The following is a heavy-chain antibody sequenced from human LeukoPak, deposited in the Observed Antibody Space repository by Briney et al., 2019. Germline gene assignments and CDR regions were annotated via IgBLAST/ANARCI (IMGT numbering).Heavy chain of an antibody. CDR1: GFTFSSYG. J-gene: IGHJ4*02. Sequence: GGSLRLSCAAFGFTFSSYGMHWVRQAPGKGLEWVAFIRYDGSNKYYADSVKGRFTISRDNSKNTLYLQMNSLRAEDTAVYYCAKDGTTVTNEIRTIDYWGQGTLVTVSS. V-gene: IGHV3-30*02. CDR2: IRYDGSNK. D-gene: IGHD4-17*01. CDR3: AKDGTTVTNEIRTIDY.